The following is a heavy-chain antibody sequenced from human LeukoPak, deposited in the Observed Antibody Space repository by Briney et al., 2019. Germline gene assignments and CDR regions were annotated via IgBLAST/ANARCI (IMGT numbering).Heavy chain of an antibody. CDR2: INAGNGNT. Sequence: ASAKVSCKASGYTFTNYAMHWVRQAPGQRLEWMGWINAGNGNTKYSQKFQGRVTITRDTSASTAYMELSSLRSEDTAVYYCARKSTVTTYNWFDPWGQGTLVTVSS. CDR1: GYTFTNYA. V-gene: IGHV1-3*01. D-gene: IGHD4-17*01. CDR3: ARKSTVTTYNWFDP. J-gene: IGHJ5*02.